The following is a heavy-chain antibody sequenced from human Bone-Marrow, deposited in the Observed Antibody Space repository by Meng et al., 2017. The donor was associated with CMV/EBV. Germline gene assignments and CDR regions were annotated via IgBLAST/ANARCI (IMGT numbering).Heavy chain of an antibody. CDR1: GFTFDDYA. CDR3: ARSYDFWSGFWFDP. CDR2: ISWNSGSI. Sequence: SLKISCAASGFTFDDYAMHWVRQAPGKGLEWVSGISWNSGSIGYADSVKGRFTISRDNAKNSLYLQMNSLRAEDTAVYYCARSYDFWSGFWFDPWGQGTRVTVSS. D-gene: IGHD3-3*01. V-gene: IGHV3-9*01. J-gene: IGHJ5*02.